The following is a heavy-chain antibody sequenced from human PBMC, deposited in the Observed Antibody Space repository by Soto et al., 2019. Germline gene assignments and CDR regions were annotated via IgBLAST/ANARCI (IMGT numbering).Heavy chain of an antibody. Sequence: ASVKVSCKASGYTFTSYAMHWLRQAPGQRLEWMGWINAGNSNSIYSQKFQGRVTITRDTSASTAYMELSSLRSEDTAVYYCAGEDYYDRFNWFDPWGQGTLVTVSS. CDR1: GYTFTSYA. D-gene: IGHD3-22*01. CDR3: AGEDYYDRFNWFDP. V-gene: IGHV1-3*01. CDR2: INAGNSNS. J-gene: IGHJ5*02.